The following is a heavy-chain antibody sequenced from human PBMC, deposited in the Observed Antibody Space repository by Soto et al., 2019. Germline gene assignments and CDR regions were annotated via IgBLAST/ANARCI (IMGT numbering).Heavy chain of an antibody. CDR2: MNPNSGNT. CDR1: VYSFTNYG. D-gene: IGHD3-22*01. CDR3: ALDSSGYYSDY. J-gene: IGHJ4*02. V-gene: IGHV1-8*02. Sequence: ASVQVSCKGSVYSFTNYGISWVRQAPGQGLEWMGWMNPNSGNTGYAQKFQGRVTMTRNTSISTAYMELSSLRSEDTAVYYCALDSSGYYSDYWRQGNLVTVSS.